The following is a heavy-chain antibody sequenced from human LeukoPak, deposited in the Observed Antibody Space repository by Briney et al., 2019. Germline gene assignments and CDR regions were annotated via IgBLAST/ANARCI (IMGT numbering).Heavy chain of an antibody. Sequence: PSETLSLTCTVSGGSISSGSYYWSWIRQPAGKGLEWIGRIYTSGSNNYNPSLKSRVTMSVDTSKNQFSLQLNSVTPEDTAVYYCARGGLISLANTPLGAFDIWGQGTMVSVSS. CDR1: GGSISSGSYY. CDR3: ARGGLISLANTPLGAFDI. J-gene: IGHJ3*02. CDR2: IYTSGSN. D-gene: IGHD3/OR15-3a*01. V-gene: IGHV4-61*02.